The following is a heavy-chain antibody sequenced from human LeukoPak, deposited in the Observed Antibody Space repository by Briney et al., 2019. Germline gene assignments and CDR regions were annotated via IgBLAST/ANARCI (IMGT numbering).Heavy chain of an antibody. CDR3: ARTTGWAYYFDS. V-gene: IGHV4-59*01. Sequence: SETLSLTCTVSGGSISSYYWSWIRQPPGKGLEWIGNIQDSGSTNYNPSLKSRVTISVGTSKDQFSLKLSSVTAADTAVYYCARTTGWAYYFDSWGQGALVTVSS. CDR2: IQDSGST. D-gene: IGHD1-14*01. CDR1: GGSISSYY. J-gene: IGHJ4*02.